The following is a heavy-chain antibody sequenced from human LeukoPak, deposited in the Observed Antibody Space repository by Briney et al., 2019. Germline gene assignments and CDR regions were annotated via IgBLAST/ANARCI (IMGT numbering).Heavy chain of an antibody. Sequence: SETLSLTCAVSGYSISSGYYWGWIRQPPGKGLEWIGSIYHSGTTYYNPSLKSRVTISVDTSKNQFSLKLSSVTAADTAVYYCASTVVTPEDAFDIWGQGTMVTVSS. J-gene: IGHJ3*02. CDR1: GYSISSGYY. CDR3: ASTVVTPEDAFDI. D-gene: IGHD4-23*01. CDR2: IYHSGTT. V-gene: IGHV4-38-2*01.